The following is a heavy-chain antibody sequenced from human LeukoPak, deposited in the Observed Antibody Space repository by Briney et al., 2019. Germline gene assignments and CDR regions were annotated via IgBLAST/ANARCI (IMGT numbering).Heavy chain of an antibody. CDR1: GGSISTGSFY. CDR2: LSYSGST. CDR3: ARHVDY. J-gene: IGHJ4*02. Sequence: SETLSLTCTVPGGSISTGSFYWGWIRQPPGKGLEWIASLSYSGSTFHNPSLKGRVTISLDSSKNQFSLKLSSVTAADTAVYYCARHVDYWGQGTLVTVSS. V-gene: IGHV4-39*01.